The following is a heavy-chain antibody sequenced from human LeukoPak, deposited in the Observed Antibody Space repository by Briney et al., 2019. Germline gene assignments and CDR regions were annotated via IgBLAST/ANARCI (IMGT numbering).Heavy chain of an antibody. CDR3: ARGVIVVVPAANNWFDP. J-gene: IGHJ5*02. D-gene: IGHD2-2*01. CDR2: INPSGGST. CDR1: GYTFTSYY. V-gene: IGHV1-46*01. Sequence: ASVKVSCRASGYTFTSYYMHWVRQAPGQGLEWMGIINPSGGSTSYAQKFQGRVTMTRDTSMSTVYMELSSLRSEDTAVYYCARGVIVVVPAANNWFDPWGQGTLVTVSS.